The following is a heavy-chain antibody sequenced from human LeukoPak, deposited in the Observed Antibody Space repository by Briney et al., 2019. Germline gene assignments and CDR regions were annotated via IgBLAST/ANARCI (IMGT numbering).Heavy chain of an antibody. Sequence: PGGSLRLSCAASGFTFSSYAMHWVRQAPGKGLEWVAVISYDGSNKYYADSVKGRVTISRDNSKNTLYLQMSSLRVEDTALYYCVRGGCRSTSCYDYWGQGTLVTVSS. CDR1: GFTFSSYA. D-gene: IGHD2-2*01. J-gene: IGHJ4*02. CDR3: VRGGCRSTSCYDY. V-gene: IGHV3-30-3*01. CDR2: ISYDGSNK.